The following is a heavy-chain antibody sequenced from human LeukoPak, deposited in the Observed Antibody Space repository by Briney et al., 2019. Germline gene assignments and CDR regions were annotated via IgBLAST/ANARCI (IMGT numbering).Heavy chain of an antibody. CDR3: ARVYHPAFGAFDI. Sequence: GGSLRLSCAASGFTFSSYGMHWVRQAPGKGLEWVAVIWYGGSNKYYADSVKGRFTISRDNSKNTLYLQMGSLRAEDMAVYYCARVYHPAFGAFDIWGQGTMVTVSS. CDR1: GFTFSSYG. J-gene: IGHJ3*02. CDR2: IWYGGSNK. D-gene: IGHD2/OR15-2a*01. V-gene: IGHV3-33*08.